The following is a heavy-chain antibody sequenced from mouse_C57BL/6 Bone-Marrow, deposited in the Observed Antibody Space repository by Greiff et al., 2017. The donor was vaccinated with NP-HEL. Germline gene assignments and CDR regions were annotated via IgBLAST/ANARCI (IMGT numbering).Heavy chain of an antibody. CDR1: GYTFPSYD. D-gene: IGHD1-1*01. Sequence: VKVVESGPELVKPGASVKLSCKASGYTFPSYDINWVKQRPGQGLEWIGWIYPRDGSTKYNEKFKGKATLTVDTSSSTAYMERHSLTSEDSAVYYCARSRATVVAKEDPWFAYWGQGTLVTVSA. CDR3: ARSRATVVAKEDPWFAY. V-gene: IGHV1-85*01. CDR2: IYPRDGST. J-gene: IGHJ3*01.